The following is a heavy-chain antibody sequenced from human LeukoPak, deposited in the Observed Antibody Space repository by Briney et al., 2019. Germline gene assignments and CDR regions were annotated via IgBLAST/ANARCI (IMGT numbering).Heavy chain of an antibody. V-gene: IGHV1-18*01. Sequence: ASVKVSCKTSGYTFTSDGISWVRQAPGQGLEWMGWIGTYKGNTNYAQMFQGRVTMTTDTSTSTAYMELKNLRSDDTAVYYCARTPGMVVIKTFYCMDVWGQGTTVTVSS. CDR2: IGTYKGNT. D-gene: IGHD3-22*01. J-gene: IGHJ6*02. CDR1: GYTFTSDG. CDR3: ARTPGMVVIKTFYCMDV.